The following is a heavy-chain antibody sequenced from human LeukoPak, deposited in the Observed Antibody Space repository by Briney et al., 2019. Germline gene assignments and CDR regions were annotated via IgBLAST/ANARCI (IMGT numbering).Heavy chain of an antibody. CDR1: GFTFSSYG. D-gene: IGHD3-3*01. CDR3: AKDMDNGYYGFDY. CDR2: IWYDGSNK. J-gene: IGHJ4*02. Sequence: GGSLRLSCAASGFTFSSYGMHWVRQAPGKGLEWVAVIWYDGSNKYYADSVKGRFTISRDNSKNTLYLQMNSLRAEDTAVYYCAKDMDNGYYGFDYWGQGTLVTVSS. V-gene: IGHV3-33*06.